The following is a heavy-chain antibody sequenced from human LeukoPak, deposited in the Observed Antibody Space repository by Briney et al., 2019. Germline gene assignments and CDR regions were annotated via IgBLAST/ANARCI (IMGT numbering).Heavy chain of an antibody. CDR1: GFTFSNYW. D-gene: IGHD6-6*01. CDR2: INPDGSIT. Sequence: GGSLRLSCAASGFTFSNYWMHWVRQDPGKGLVWVSLINPDGSITYYADSVKGRFTISRDNAKNSLYLQMNSLRAEDTAVYYCARGHPYGPRMIAARVNFDYWGQGTLVTVSS. J-gene: IGHJ4*02. CDR3: ARGHPYGPRMIAARVNFDY. V-gene: IGHV3-74*01.